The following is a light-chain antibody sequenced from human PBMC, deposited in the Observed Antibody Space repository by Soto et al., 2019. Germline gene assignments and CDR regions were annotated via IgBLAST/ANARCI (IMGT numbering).Light chain of an antibody. CDR1: QDINKN. V-gene: IGKV1-33*01. CDR3: QQYESLPLT. J-gene: IGKJ5*01. CDR2: DAS. Sequence: DIQMTQSPSSLSASVGDRVTITWQASQDINKNLIWYQQKPGKAPKLLIYDASDLETGVPSRFSGRGSGTGFTFTISSLQPEDFATYYCQQYESLPLTFGQGTRLEIK.